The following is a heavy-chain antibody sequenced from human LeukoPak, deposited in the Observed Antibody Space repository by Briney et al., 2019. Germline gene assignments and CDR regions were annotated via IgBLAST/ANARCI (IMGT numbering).Heavy chain of an antibody. CDR2: ISYDGSNK. Sequence: GGSLRLSCAASGFTFSSYAMHWVRQAPGKGLEWVAVISYDGSNKYYADSVKGRFTISRDNSKNTLYLQMNSLRAEDTAVYYCARDRRLLVGFDYWGQGTLVTVSS. V-gene: IGHV3-30-3*01. J-gene: IGHJ4*02. CDR3: ARDRRLLVGFDY. CDR1: GFTFSSYA. D-gene: IGHD6-13*01.